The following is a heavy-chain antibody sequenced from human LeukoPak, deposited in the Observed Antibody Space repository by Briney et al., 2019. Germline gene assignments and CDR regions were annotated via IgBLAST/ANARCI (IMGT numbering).Heavy chain of an antibody. V-gene: IGHV3-48*03. CDR1: GFTFSNHE. CDR2: ISSSGGTI. CDR3: ARDGYYGSAYGLGV. D-gene: IGHD3-10*01. J-gene: IGHJ6*02. Sequence: GGSLRLSCGASGFTFSNHEMNWVRQVPGKGLEWVSYISSSGGTIYYADSVKGRFTISRDNAKNSLYLQMSGLRAEDTAVYYCARDGYYGSAYGLGVWGQGTTVTVSS.